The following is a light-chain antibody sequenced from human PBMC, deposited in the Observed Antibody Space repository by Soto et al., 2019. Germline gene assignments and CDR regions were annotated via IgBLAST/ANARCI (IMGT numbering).Light chain of an antibody. CDR1: QSVNTY. CDR3: QQSHNTPYT. V-gene: IGKV1-39*01. J-gene: IGKJ2*01. CDR2: AAT. Sequence: DIQMTQSPSSLSASVGDRVTITCRASQSVNTYLNWYQKRQGKAPKLLIYAATSLQSCVPPRFSGSGSGTDFNLTISGLQPEYFATYYCQQSHNTPYTFGLGTMLEVK.